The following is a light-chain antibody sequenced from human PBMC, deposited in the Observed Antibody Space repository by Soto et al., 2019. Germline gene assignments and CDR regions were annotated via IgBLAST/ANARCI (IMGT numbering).Light chain of an antibody. Sequence: DIQMTQSPSSVSASVGDRVTITCRASQAISGWVAWYQQKPGKVPKLLIYAASTLQSGVQSRFSGSGSGTDYTLTNSNLQPEDFATYYYQQANSFPTMFGQGTKVEIK. CDR3: QQANSFPTM. V-gene: IGKV1-12*01. CDR1: QAISGW. J-gene: IGKJ1*01. CDR2: AAS.